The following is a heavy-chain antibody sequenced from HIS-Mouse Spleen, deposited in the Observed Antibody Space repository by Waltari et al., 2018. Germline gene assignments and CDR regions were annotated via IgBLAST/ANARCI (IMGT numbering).Heavy chain of an antibody. CDR2: IYYSGST. J-gene: IGHJ2*01. D-gene: IGHD6-13*01. Sequence: QLQLQESGPGLVKPSETLSLTCTAPCGPISRSIYYWGRIRQPPGKGLEWIGSIYYSGSTYYNPSLKSRVTISVDTSKNQFSLKLSSVTAADTAVYYCAREIPYSSSWYDWYFDLWGRGTLVTVSS. V-gene: IGHV4-39*07. CDR1: CGPISRSIYY. CDR3: AREIPYSSSWYDWYFDL.